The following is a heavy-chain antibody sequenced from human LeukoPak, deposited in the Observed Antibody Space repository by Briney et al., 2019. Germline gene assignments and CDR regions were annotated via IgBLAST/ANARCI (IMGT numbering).Heavy chain of an antibody. J-gene: IGHJ4*02. CDR1: GGSFSGYY. Sequence: PSETLSLTCAVYGGSFSGYYWSWIRQPAGKGLEWIGEINHSGGTNYNPSLKSRVTISVDTSKNQFSLKLSSVTAADTAVYYCARGLPKYYYDRSRGSERLDYWGQGTLVTVSS. CDR3: ARGLPKYYYDRSRGSERLDY. D-gene: IGHD3-22*01. CDR2: INHSGGT. V-gene: IGHV4-34*01.